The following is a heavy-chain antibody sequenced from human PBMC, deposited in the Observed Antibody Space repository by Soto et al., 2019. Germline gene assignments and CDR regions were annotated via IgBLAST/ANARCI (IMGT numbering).Heavy chain of an antibody. CDR2: ISGSGGST. V-gene: IGHV3-23*01. CDR1: GFTFSSYA. D-gene: IGHD4-17*01. Sequence: EVQLLESGGGLVQPGGSLRLSCAASGFTFSSYAMSWVRQAPGKGLEWVSAISGSGGSTYYADSVKGRFTISRDNSKNTLYLQMNSLRAEDTAVYYCAKVGIYGDYVWSNYYFYYWGQGTLVTVSS. J-gene: IGHJ4*02. CDR3: AKVGIYGDYVWSNYYFYY.